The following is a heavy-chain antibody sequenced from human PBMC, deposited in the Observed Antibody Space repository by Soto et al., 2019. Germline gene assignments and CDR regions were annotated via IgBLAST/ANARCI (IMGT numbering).Heavy chain of an antibody. D-gene: IGHD3-10*01. J-gene: IGHJ4*02. Sequence: QVQLVQSGAEVKKPGSSVKVSCKASGGPFSSYAISWVRQAPGQGLEWMGGIIPIFGTANYAQKFQGRVTITADESTSTAYMELSSLRSEDTAVYYCARVVYYYGSGSLYYFDYWGQGTLVTVSS. CDR2: IIPIFGTA. CDR1: GGPFSSYA. CDR3: ARVVYYYGSGSLYYFDY. V-gene: IGHV1-69*12.